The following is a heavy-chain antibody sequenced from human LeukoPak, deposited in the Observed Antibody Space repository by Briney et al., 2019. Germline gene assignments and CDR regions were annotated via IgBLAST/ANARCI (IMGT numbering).Heavy chain of an antibody. J-gene: IGHJ4*02. CDR1: GFTFSNAW. Sequence: GGSLRLTCAASGFTFSNAWMNGVRQAPGKGLEWVGRIKTKTAGGTIDYAAPVKGRFTISRDDSKNMLYLQMNSLKTEDTAVYFCTTDYYDSSGYVFWGQGTLVTVSS. D-gene: IGHD3-22*01. V-gene: IGHV3-15*07. CDR3: TTDYYDSSGYVF. CDR2: IKTKTAGGTI.